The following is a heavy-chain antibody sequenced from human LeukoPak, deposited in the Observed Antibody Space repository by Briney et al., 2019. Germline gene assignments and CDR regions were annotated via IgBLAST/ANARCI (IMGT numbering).Heavy chain of an antibody. D-gene: IGHD2-15*01. Sequence: ASVKVSCKVSGYTLTELSMHWVRQAPGKGLEWMGGFDPEDGETIYAQKFQGRVTMPEDTSTDTAYMELSSLRSEDTAVYYCAYCSGGSCYGMDVWGQGTTVTVSS. J-gene: IGHJ6*02. CDR3: AYCSGGSCYGMDV. V-gene: IGHV1-24*01. CDR1: GYTLTELS. CDR2: FDPEDGET.